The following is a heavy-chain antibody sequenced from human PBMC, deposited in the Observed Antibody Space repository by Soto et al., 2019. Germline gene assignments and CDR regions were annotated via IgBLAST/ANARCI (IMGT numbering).Heavy chain of an antibody. CDR1: GGTFSSYA. V-gene: IGHV1-69*13. CDR2: IIPIFGTA. Sequence: ASVKVSCKASGGTFSSYAISWVRQAPGQGLEWMGGIIPIFGTANYAQKFQGRVTITADESTSTADMELSSLRSEDTAVYYCARDRYCSSTSCHLYYFDYWGQGTLVTVSS. D-gene: IGHD2-2*01. CDR3: ARDRYCSSTSCHLYYFDY. J-gene: IGHJ4*02.